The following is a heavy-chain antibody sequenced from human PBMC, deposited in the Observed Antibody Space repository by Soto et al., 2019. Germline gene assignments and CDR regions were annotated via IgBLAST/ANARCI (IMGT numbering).Heavy chain of an antibody. CDR1: GFTFSSYA. CDR2: ISGSGGST. J-gene: IGHJ4*02. V-gene: IGHV3-23*01. CDR3: AKGREIAAAAGTEY. Sequence: GGSLRLSCAASGFTFSSYAMSWVCQAPGKGLEWVSAISGSGGSTYYADSVKGRFTISRDNSKNTLYLQMNSLRAEDTAVYYCAKGREIAAAAGTEYWGQGTLVTVSS. D-gene: IGHD6-13*01.